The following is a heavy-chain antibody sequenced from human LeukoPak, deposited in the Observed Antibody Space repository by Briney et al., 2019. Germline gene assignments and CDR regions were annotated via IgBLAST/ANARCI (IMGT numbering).Heavy chain of an antibody. CDR1: GFTFDDYA. D-gene: IGHD4-17*01. V-gene: IGHV3-9*01. CDR2: ISWNSGSI. Sequence: GGSLRLSCAASGFTFDDYAMHWVRQAPGKGLEWVSGISWNSGSIGYADSVKGRFTISRDNAKNSLYLQMNSLRAEDTALYYCAKEAHGDYVVDYWGQGTLVTVSS. J-gene: IGHJ4*02. CDR3: AKEAHGDYVVDY.